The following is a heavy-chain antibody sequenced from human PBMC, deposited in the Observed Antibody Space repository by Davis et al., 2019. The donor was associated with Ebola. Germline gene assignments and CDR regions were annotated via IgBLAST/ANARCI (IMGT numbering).Heavy chain of an antibody. D-gene: IGHD2-21*01. Sequence: GGSLRLSCAASGFTFSSYTMNWVRQAPGKGLEWVSSIGANSNYIYYTDSVKGRFSISRDNAKSTLYLQMNSLRAEDTAVYYCVKDRSSVAAIGYNWFDSWGQGTPVTVSS. CDR1: GFTFSSYT. V-gene: IGHV3-21*04. CDR2: IGANSNYI. J-gene: IGHJ5*01. CDR3: VKDRSSVAAIGYNWFDS.